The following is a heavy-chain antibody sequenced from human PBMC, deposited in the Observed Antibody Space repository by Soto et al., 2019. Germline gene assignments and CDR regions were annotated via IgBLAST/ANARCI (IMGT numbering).Heavy chain of an antibody. Sequence: GGSLRLSCAASGFTFSSYGMHWVRQAPGKGLEWVAVIWYDGSNKYYADSVKGRFTISRDNSKNTLYLQMNSLRAEDTAVYYCARGLVVGSNYLKSYFDYWGQGTLVTVSS. CDR2: IWYDGSNK. CDR1: GFTFSSYG. D-gene: IGHD4-4*01. J-gene: IGHJ4*02. CDR3: ARGLVVGSNYLKSYFDY. V-gene: IGHV3-33*01.